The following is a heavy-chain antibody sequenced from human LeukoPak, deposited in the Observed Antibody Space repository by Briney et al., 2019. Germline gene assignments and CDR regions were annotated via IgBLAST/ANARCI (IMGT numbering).Heavy chain of an antibody. V-gene: IGHV4-59*01. CDR1: GGSISSYY. Sequence: SETLSLTCTVSGGSISSYYWSWIRQPPGKGLEWIGYIYYSGSTNYNPSLKSRVTISVDTSKNQFSLKLSSVTAADTAVYYCARVGKQWLERHPRYYFDYWGQGTLVTVSS. J-gene: IGHJ4*02. CDR2: IYYSGST. D-gene: IGHD6-19*01. CDR3: ARVGKQWLERHPRYYFDY.